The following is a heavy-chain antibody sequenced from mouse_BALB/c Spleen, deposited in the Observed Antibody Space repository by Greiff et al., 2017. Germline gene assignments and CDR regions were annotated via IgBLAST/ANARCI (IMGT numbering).Heavy chain of an antibody. CDR3: ARKGGNPYYFDY. D-gene: IGHD2-1*01. J-gene: IGHJ2*01. V-gene: IGHV3-2*02. CDR1: GYSITSDYA. CDR2: ISYSGST. Sequence: DVQLQESGPGLVKPSQSLSLTCTVTGYSITSDYAWNWIRQFPGNKLEWMGYISYSGSTSYNPSLKSRISITRDTSKNQFFLQLNSVTTEDTATYYCARKGGNPYYFDYWGQGTTLTVSS.